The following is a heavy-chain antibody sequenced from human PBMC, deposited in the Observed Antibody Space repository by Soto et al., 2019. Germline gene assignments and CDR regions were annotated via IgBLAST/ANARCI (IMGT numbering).Heavy chain of an antibody. V-gene: IGHV3-30-3*01. J-gene: IGHJ6*02. CDR1: GFPFTSYA. CDR2: ISHDGGIK. Sequence: QVQQVESGGGVVQPGRSLTLSCAASGFPFTSYAIHWVRQAPGKGLEWVAVISHDGGIKHYADSVKGRFTISRDNFKNPAYLDMYILIDEDTALYQCSIEYYALDVWGQGTTVTV. CDR3: SIEYYALDV.